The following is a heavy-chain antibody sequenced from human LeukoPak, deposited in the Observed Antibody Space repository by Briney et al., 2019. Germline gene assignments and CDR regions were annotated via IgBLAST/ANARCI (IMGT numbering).Heavy chain of an antibody. V-gene: IGHV4-4*02. CDR3: AKNGDLCIDY. J-gene: IGHJ4*02. CDR1: GDSISSNNW. D-gene: IGHD4-17*01. Sequence: SETLSLTCAVSGDSISSNNWWSWVRQPPGKGLEWIGEIYHSGSTTYNPSLRSRVTISVDRSENQFSLKLSSVTAADTAVYYCAKNGDLCIDYWGQGTLVTVSS. CDR2: IYHSGST.